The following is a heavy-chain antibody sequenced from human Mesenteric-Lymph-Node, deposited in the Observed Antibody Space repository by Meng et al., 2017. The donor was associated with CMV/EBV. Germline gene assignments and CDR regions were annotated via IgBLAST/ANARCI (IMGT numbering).Heavy chain of an antibody. Sequence: LTGAVYGGSFSGYYWSWIRQPPGKGLEWIGEINHSGSTNYNPSLKSRVTISVDTSKNQFSLKLSSVTAADTAVYYCARGPGDTAMNYWGQGTLVTVSS. D-gene: IGHD5-18*01. CDR2: INHSGST. CDR1: GGSFSGYY. J-gene: IGHJ4*02. CDR3: ARGPGDTAMNY. V-gene: IGHV4-34*01.